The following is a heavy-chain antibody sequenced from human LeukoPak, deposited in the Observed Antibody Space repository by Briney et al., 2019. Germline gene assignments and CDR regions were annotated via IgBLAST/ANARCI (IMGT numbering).Heavy chain of an antibody. Sequence: PGGSLRLSCAASGFTFSTYEMNWVRQAPGKGLEWLSYISGSANTIYYADSVKGRFTISRDNAEKSLYLQLNSLRADDMAVYYCARNRYYYDPSGPYIDFWGQGTLVTVSS. CDR3: ARNRYYYDPSGPYIDF. J-gene: IGHJ4*02. D-gene: IGHD3-22*01. V-gene: IGHV3-48*03. CDR1: GFTFSTYE. CDR2: ISGSANTI.